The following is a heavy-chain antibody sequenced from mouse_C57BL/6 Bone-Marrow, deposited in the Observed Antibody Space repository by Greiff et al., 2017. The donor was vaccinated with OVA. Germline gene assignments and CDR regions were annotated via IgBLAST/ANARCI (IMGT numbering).Heavy chain of an antibody. Sequence: QVQLQQSGAELVKPGASVKISCKASGYAFSSYWMNWVKQRPGKGLEWIGQIYPGDGDTNYNGKFKGKATLTADKSSSTAYMQLSSLTSEDSAVYFCARSPLFITTVVADFDYWGQGTTRTVSS. V-gene: IGHV1-80*01. D-gene: IGHD1-1*01. CDR2: IYPGDGDT. CDR1: GYAFSSYW. CDR3: ARSPLFITTVVADFDY. J-gene: IGHJ2*01.